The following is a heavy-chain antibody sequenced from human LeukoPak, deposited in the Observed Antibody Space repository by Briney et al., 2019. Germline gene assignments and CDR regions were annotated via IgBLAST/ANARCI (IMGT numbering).Heavy chain of an antibody. Sequence: GGSLRLSCVASGLTFSNVWMRWLRQVPGKGLEWVGRIHTNIDGGIIDCAAPVRGRFTISRDDSKNTLYLQMNSLKTEDTAMYYCTVRSSIWGQGTLVTVSS. CDR2: IHTNIDGGII. J-gene: IGHJ4*02. D-gene: IGHD6-13*01. V-gene: IGHV3-15*01. CDR3: TVRSSI. CDR1: GLTFSNVW.